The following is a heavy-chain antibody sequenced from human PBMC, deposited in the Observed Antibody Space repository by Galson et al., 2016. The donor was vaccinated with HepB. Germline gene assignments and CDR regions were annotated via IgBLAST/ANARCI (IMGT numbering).Heavy chain of an antibody. V-gene: IGHV1-18*04. D-gene: IGHD4-23*01. CDR1: GYTFDSYG. Sequence: SVKVSGKASGYTFDSYGSSWVQLAPRLGLEWMGWISVYNGDTKFAQKFHDRVTMTRDTSTDTAYMELTGLTPDDTAVYYCARGGRWLPFDYWGPGSLVTVSS. CDR3: ARGGRWLPFDY. CDR2: ISVYNGDT. J-gene: IGHJ4*02.